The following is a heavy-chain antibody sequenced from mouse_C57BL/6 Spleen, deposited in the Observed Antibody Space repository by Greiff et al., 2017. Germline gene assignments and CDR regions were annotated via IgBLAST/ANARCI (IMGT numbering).Heavy chain of an antibody. J-gene: IGHJ2*01. V-gene: IGHV14-4*01. CDR1: GFNIKDDY. CDR3: TRGGHFDY. CDR2: FDPENGDT. Sequence: EVQLQQSGAELVRPGASVKLSCTASGFNIKDDYMHWVKQRPEQGLEWIGWFDPENGDTEYASKFQGKATITADTSSNTAYLQLSSLTSEDTAVYYCTRGGHFDYWGQGTTLTVSS.